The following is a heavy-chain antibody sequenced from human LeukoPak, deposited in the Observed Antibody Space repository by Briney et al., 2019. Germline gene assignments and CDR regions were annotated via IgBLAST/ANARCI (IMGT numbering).Heavy chain of an antibody. Sequence: PGGSLRLSCAASGFTFSSYAMTWVRQTPGKGLEWVANIKTDGSEKYYVDSVRGRFTISRDNAKNSLYLQMNSLRAEDTAVYYCARDDTAVAGTELDYWGQGTLVTVSS. CDR3: ARDDTAVAGTELDY. D-gene: IGHD6-19*01. J-gene: IGHJ4*02. CDR1: GFTFSSYA. V-gene: IGHV3-7*01. CDR2: IKTDGSEK.